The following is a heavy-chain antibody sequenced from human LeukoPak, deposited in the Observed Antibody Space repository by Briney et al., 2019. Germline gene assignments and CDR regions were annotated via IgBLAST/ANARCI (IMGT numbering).Heavy chain of an antibody. Sequence: ASVKVSCKASGYTFTSYGISWVRQAPGQGLEWMGWISAYNGNTNYAQKLQGRVTMTTVTSTSTAYMELRSLTLDDTALYYCARAKTLEPSPSNAFDIWGQGTMVTVSS. CDR3: ARAKTLEPSPSNAFDI. D-gene: IGHD1-1*01. V-gene: IGHV1-18*01. CDR2: ISAYNGNT. CDR1: GYTFTSYG. J-gene: IGHJ3*02.